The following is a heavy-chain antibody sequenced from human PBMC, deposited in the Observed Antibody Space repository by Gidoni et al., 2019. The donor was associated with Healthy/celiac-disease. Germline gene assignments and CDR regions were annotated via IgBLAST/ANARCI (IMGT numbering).Heavy chain of an antibody. D-gene: IGHD3-10*01. CDR1: GFTFSSYS. V-gene: IGHV3-48*02. J-gene: IGHJ4*02. CDR3: ARSDGSGSFFLDY. Sequence: ELQLVESGGGLVQPGGSLRLSCAASGFTFSSYSMNWVRQAPGKGLEWVSYISSSSSTIYYADSVKGRFTIARDNAKKSLYLQMNSLRDEDTAVYYCARSDGSGSFFLDYWGQGTLVTVSS. CDR2: ISSSSSTI.